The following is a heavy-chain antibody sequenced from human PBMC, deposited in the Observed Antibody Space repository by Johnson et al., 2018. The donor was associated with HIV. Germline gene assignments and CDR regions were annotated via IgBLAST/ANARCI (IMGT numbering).Heavy chain of an antibody. D-gene: IGHD1-26*01. V-gene: IGHV3-30-3*01. CDR3: ASGEVHIPESYYVTVSRAFDI. J-gene: IGHJ3*02. CDR1: GFTLSDHY. CDR2: ISYDGSNK. Sequence: QVQLVESGGGLVQPGGSLRLSCAASGFTLSDHYMDWVRQAPGKGLEWVAVISYDGSNKYYADSVKGRFTISRDNSKNTLYLQMNSLRADDTAIYSCASGEVHIPESYYVTVSRAFDIWGQGTMVTVSS.